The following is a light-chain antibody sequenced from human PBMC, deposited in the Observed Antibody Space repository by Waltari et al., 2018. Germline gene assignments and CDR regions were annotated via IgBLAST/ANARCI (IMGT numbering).Light chain of an antibody. CDR1: SSDVGGYTY. CDR2: EVS. CDR3: SSYTSSSPVV. J-gene: IGLJ2*01. Sequence: QSALTQPASVSGSPGQSITISCTGTSSDVGGYTYVSWYQQHPGKAPKLMICEVSNRPSGVSNRFSGSKSGNTASLTISGLQAEDEADYYCSSYTSSSPVVFGGGTKLTVL. V-gene: IGLV2-14*01.